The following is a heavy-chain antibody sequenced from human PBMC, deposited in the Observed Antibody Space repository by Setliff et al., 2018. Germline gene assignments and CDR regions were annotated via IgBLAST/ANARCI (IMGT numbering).Heavy chain of an antibody. D-gene: IGHD2-2*01. CDR3: ARDRKEIVVKPPAASLDY. CDR1: GYTLSKYY. Sequence: ASVKVSCKASGYTLSKYYMHWVRQAPGQGLEWMGWISAYNGYIVYAQKFQGRVTMTTDTSTTTAYMEVRSLRSDDTAVYYCARDRKEIVVKPPAASLDYWGQGTQVTVS. V-gene: IGHV1-18*04. J-gene: IGHJ4*02. CDR2: ISAYNGYI.